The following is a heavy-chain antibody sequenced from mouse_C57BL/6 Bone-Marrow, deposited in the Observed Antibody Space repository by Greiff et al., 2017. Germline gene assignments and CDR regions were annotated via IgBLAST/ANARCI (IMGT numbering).Heavy chain of an antibody. V-gene: IGHV14-3*01. CDR1: GFNIKNTY. Sequence: EVQLQQSVAELVRPGASVKLSCTASGFNIKNTYMHWVKQRPEQGLEWIGRIDPANGNTKYAPKFQGKATITADPSSNTAYLQLSSLTSEDTAIYYCARGCPPYYDYDEDAMDYWGQGTSVTVSS. J-gene: IGHJ4*01. CDR3: ARGCPPYYDYDEDAMDY. CDR2: IDPANGNT. D-gene: IGHD2-4*01.